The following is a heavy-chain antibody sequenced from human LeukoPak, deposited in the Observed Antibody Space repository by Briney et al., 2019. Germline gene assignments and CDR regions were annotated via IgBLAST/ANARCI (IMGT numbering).Heavy chain of an antibody. CDR2: IYTSGST. CDR1: GGPISSYY. J-gene: IGHJ4*02. Sequence: SETLSLTCTVSGGPISSYYWSWIRQPAGKGLEWIGRIYTSGSTNYNPSLKSRVTMSVDTSKNQFSLKLSSVTAADTAVYYCAREGEYYYDSSGYYFFDYWGQGTLVTVSS. CDR3: AREGEYYYDSSGYYFFDY. D-gene: IGHD3-22*01. V-gene: IGHV4-4*07.